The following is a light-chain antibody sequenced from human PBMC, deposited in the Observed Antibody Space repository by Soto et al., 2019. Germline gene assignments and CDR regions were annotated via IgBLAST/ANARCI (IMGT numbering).Light chain of an antibody. J-gene: IGKJ5*01. V-gene: IGKV3-11*01. Sequence: EIVMTQSTATLSGSAGERATLSWGASQSLSSYLAWYQQKPGQAPRLLIYDASNRATGIPARFSGSGSGTDFTLTISSLEPEDFAVYYCQQRSNWPPITFGQGTRLEIK. CDR2: DAS. CDR1: QSLSSY. CDR3: QQRSNWPPIT.